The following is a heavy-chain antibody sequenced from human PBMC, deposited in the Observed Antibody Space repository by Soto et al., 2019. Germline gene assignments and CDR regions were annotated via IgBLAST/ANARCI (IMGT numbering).Heavy chain of an antibody. CDR3: ARARWIYSSNWFSYYFDY. D-gene: IGHD6-13*01. J-gene: IGHJ4*02. Sequence: QVQLQQWGAGLLKPSETLSLTCAVSGGSDTPYYLNWIRQAPGKGLEWIGEISHSGSANYNPSLKSPVTISVDTPKNQFSLEMTSVTAADTAVYYCARARWIYSSNWFSYYFDYWGQGILVTVSS. CDR2: ISHSGSA. CDR1: GGSDTPYY. V-gene: IGHV4-34*01.